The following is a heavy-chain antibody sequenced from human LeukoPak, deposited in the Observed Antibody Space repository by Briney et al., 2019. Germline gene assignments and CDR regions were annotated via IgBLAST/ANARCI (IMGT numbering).Heavy chain of an antibody. D-gene: IGHD6-13*01. CDR2: ISWNSGSI. CDR3: AKDSSSWTAFDY. J-gene: IGHJ4*02. CDR1: GFTFSSYW. V-gene: IGHV3-9*01. Sequence: GGSLRLSCAASGFTFSSYWMSWVRQAPGKGLERVSGISWNSGSIGYADSVKGRFTISRDNAKNSLYLQMNSLRAEDTALYYCAKDSSSWTAFDYWGQGTLVTVSS.